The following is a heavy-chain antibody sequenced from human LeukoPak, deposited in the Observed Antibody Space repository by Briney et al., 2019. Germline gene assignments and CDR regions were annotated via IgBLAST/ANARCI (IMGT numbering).Heavy chain of an antibody. J-gene: IGHJ4*02. Sequence: ASVKVSCKASGYTFTDYYMHWVRQAPGQGLEWMGWINPKSGGTNYAQNFQGRVTMTRDTSISTAYMELSRLRSDDTAVYYCARGLDYGDPFDYWGQGTLVTVSS. CDR3: ARGLDYGDPFDY. CDR2: INPKSGGT. D-gene: IGHD4-17*01. V-gene: IGHV1-2*02. CDR1: GYTFTDYY.